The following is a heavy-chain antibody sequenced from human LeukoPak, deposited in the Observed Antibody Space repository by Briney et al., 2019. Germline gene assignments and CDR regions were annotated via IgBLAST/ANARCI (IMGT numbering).Heavy chain of an antibody. Sequence: GGSLRLSCAASGFTFSSYAMSWVRQAPGKGLEWVANIKQDGSEKYYVDSVKGRFTISRDNAKNSLYLQMNSLRAEDTAVYYCARDIRGYYDYWGQGTLVTVSS. CDR1: GFTFSSYA. CDR2: IKQDGSEK. D-gene: IGHD3-22*01. J-gene: IGHJ4*02. CDR3: ARDIRGYYDY. V-gene: IGHV3-7*01.